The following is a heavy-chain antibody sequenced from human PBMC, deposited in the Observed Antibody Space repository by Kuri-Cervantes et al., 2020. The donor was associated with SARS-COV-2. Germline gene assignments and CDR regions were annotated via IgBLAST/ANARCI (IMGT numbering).Heavy chain of an antibody. CDR3: ARVAGEGPIYYYYMDV. V-gene: IGHV3-21*01. Sequence: GGSLRLSCAVSGFTLSRYTMNWVRQAPGKALEWVSSISGSGSYIYYADSVKGRFTISKESGENSLYLHMNSLRGDDTAVYYCARVAGEGPIYYYYMDVWGRGTTVTVSS. J-gene: IGHJ6*03. D-gene: IGHD2-21*01. CDR2: ISGSGSYI. CDR1: GFTLSRYT.